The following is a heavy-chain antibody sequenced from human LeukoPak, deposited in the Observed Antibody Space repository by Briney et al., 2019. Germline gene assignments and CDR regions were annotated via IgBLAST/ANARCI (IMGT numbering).Heavy chain of an antibody. CDR2: INHSGST. V-gene: IGHV4-34*01. CDR3: ARERYYDFWSGYPGMDV. J-gene: IGHJ6*02. D-gene: IGHD3-3*01. CDR1: GGSFSGYY. Sequence: TSSETLSLTCAVYGGSFSGYYWSWIRQPPGKGLEWIGEINHSGSTNYNPSLKSRVTISVDTSKNQFSLKLSSVTAADTAVYYCARERYYDFWSGYPGMDVWGQGTTVTVSS.